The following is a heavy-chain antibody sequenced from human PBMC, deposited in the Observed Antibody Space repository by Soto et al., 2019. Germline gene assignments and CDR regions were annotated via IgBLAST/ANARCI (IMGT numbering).Heavy chain of an antibody. CDR1: GDPITSGGFY. V-gene: IGHV4-31*03. CDR2: IYYSGVT. CDR3: ARDLRGRRSGRFDP. Sequence: QVQLQESGPGLVKPSETLSLTCTLSGDPITSGGFYWTWIRQHPAKGLAWIGYIYYSGVTYYNPSLKSRATISVDTSKNQFSLILSSVSAAYTAMYYCARDLRGRRSGRFDPWGQGTLVTVSS. J-gene: IGHJ5*02. D-gene: IGHD3-10*01.